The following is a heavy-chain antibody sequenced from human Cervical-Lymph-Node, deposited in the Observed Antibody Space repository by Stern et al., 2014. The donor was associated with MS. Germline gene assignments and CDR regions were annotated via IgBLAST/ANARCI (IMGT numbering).Heavy chain of an antibody. D-gene: IGHD3-22*01. CDR3: VHRFYYDSSGYYKDDDYFDY. CDR1: GFSLDTSGVG. V-gene: IGHV2-5*02. Sequence: QVTLKESGPTLVKPTQTLTLTCTFSGFSLDTSGVGVGRIRQPPGKPPEFLALIYWDDDKRYRLSLRRRLTITKDTSKNQVVLTMTNMDPVDTATYYCVHRFYYDSSGYYKDDDYFDYWGQGTLVAVSS. J-gene: IGHJ4*02. CDR2: IYWDDDK.